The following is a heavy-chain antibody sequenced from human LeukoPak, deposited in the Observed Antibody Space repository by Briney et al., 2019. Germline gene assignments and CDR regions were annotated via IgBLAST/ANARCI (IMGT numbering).Heavy chain of an antibody. CDR1: RGSFICGGYY. J-gene: IGHJ4*02. CDR3: ASVAMVRGVVDY. CDR2: IYYSGST. Sequence: PSQTLSLTCTVSRGSFICGGYYWSWIRQHPGKGLEGIGYIYYSGSTYYNPSLKSRVTISVDTSKNQFSLKLSIVTSAGTALYYCASVAMVRGVVDYWGQGTLVTVSS. V-gene: IGHV4-31*03. D-gene: IGHD3-10*01.